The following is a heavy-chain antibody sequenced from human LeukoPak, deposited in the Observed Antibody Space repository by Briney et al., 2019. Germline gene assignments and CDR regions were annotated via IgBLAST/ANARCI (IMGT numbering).Heavy chain of an antibody. J-gene: IGHJ4*02. Sequence: SETLSLTCTVSGASVSSVFYYWSWVRQPPGRGLEWIGYIYYSGSTNYNPSLKSRVTILVDTSKNQFSLRLSSVTAADTAVYYCARNYYDSTGYLPGLFDYWVQGTLVTVSS. CDR3: ARNYYDSTGYLPGLFDY. V-gene: IGHV4-61*01. D-gene: IGHD3-22*01. CDR2: IYYSGST. CDR1: GASVSSVFYY.